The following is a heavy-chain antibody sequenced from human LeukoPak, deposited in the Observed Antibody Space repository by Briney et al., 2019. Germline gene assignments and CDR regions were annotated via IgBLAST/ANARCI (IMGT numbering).Heavy chain of an antibody. CDR2: IYYSGST. CDR3: ARGIAAFGFDP. J-gene: IGHJ5*02. Sequence: SETLSLTCTVSGGSISSGGYYWSWIRQHPGKGLEWIGYIYYSGSTYYNPSLKSRVTISVDTSKNQFSLKLSSVTAADTAVYCCARGIAAFGFDPWGQGTLVTVSS. D-gene: IGHD6-25*01. V-gene: IGHV4-31*03. CDR1: GGSISSGGYY.